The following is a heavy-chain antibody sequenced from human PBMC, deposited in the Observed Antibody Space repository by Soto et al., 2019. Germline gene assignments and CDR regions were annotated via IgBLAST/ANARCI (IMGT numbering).Heavy chain of an antibody. J-gene: IGHJ6*02. CDR1: GGTFSSYA. CDR3: ARHDCISTSCYYYYYYGMDG. D-gene: IGHD2-2*01. CDR2: FIPIFGTA. Sequence: QVQLVQSGAEVKKPGSSVKVSCKASGGTFSSYAISWVRQAPGQGLEWMGGFIPIFGTANYAQKFQGRVTITADESTSTAYMELSSLRSEDTAVYYCARHDCISTSCYYYYYYGMDGWGQGTTVTVSS. V-gene: IGHV1-69*12.